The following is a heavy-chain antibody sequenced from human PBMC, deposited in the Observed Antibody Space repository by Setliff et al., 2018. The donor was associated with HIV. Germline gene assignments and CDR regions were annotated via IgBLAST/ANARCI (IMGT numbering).Heavy chain of an antibody. D-gene: IGHD1-26*01. Sequence: PSETLSLTCTVSGVSISNYYWSWIRQPAGKGLEWIGRIYTSGNTNYNPSLKSRVTMSVDTSKKQFSLKLTSVTAADTAVYYCATWRGVGATAWGQGTLVTVSS. CDR1: GVSISNYY. CDR2: IYTSGNT. V-gene: IGHV4-4*07. J-gene: IGHJ4*02. CDR3: ATWRGVGATA.